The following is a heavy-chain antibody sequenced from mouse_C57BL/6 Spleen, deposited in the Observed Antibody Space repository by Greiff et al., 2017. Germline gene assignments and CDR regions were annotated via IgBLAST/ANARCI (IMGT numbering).Heavy chain of an antibody. Sequence: QVQLQQPGTELVKPGASVKLSCKASGYTFTSYWMHWVKQRPGQGLEWIGNINPSNGGTNYNEKFKSNATLTVDKSSSTAYIQLSSLTSEDSAVYYCAKGYVSSSWYFDYWGQGTTLTVSS. CDR2: INPSNGGT. CDR3: AKGYVSSSWYFDY. J-gene: IGHJ2*01. CDR1: GYTFTSYW. V-gene: IGHV1-53*01. D-gene: IGHD1-1*01.